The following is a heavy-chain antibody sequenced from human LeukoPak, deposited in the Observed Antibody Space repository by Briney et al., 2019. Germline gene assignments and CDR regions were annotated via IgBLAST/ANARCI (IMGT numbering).Heavy chain of an antibody. CDR2: ISGSGGST. J-gene: IGHJ3*02. CDR3: AKEGKGIVGATGAFDI. V-gene: IGHV3-23*01. Sequence: GGSLRLSCAASGFTFSSYAMSWVRRAPGKGLEWVSAISGSGGSTYYADSVKGRFTISRDNSKNTLYLQMNSLRAEDTAVYYCAKEGKGIVGATGAFDIWGQGTMVTVSS. CDR1: GFTFSSYA. D-gene: IGHD1-26*01.